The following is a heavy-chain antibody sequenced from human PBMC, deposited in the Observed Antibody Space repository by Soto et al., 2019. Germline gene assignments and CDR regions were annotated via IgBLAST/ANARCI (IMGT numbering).Heavy chain of an antibody. Sequence: GGSLRLSCAASGFTFSSYGMQWVRQAPGKGLEWMAVISNEGDYQYYADSVKGRFTISRDNSKNTLYLQLNSLRAEDTAVYFCAKRYCSGVNCGPSDVDSWGQGTLVTVSS. CDR1: GFTFSSYG. D-gene: IGHD2-15*01. CDR3: AKRYCSGVNCGPSDVDS. CDR2: ISNEGDYQ. J-gene: IGHJ4*02. V-gene: IGHV3-30*18.